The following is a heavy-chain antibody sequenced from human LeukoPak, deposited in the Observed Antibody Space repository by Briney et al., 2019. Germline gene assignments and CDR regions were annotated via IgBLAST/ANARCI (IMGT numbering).Heavy chain of an antibody. V-gene: IGHV3-7*01. CDR3: VKRYCSGGTCYRNGFDI. CDR1: GFTFSSNW. D-gene: IGHD2-15*01. J-gene: IGHJ3*02. CDR2: IDQDESEK. Sequence: GGSLRLSCAASGFTFSSNWMSWVRQAPGQGLEWVANIDQDESEKYYVDSVKGRFTISRDNAKSSLYLQMNSLRAEDTALYYCVKRYCSGGTCYRNGFDIWGQGTMVTVSS.